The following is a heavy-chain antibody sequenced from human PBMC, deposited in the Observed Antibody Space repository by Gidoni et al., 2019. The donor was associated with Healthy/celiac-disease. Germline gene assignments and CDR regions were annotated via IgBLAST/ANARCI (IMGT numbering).Heavy chain of an antibody. CDR1: GGSFSGYY. D-gene: IGHD3-22*01. Sequence: QVQLQQWGAGLLKPSETLSLTCAVYGGSFSGYYWSWIRQPPGKGLEWIGEINHSGSTNYNPSLKSRVTISVDTSKNQFSLKLSSVTAADTAVYYCARETGERFGQKYLYYDSSGYYSPGAFDIWGQGTMVTVSS. CDR2: INHSGST. V-gene: IGHV4-34*01. J-gene: IGHJ3*02. CDR3: ARETGERFGQKYLYYDSSGYYSPGAFDI.